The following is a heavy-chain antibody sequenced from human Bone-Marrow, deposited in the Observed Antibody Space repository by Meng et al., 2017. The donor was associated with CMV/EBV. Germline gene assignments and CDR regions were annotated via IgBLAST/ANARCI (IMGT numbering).Heavy chain of an antibody. CDR1: GFTFSNYW. Sequence: GESLKISCAASGFTFSNYWMHWVRQAPGKGLVWVSHINSDGSSTSYADSVKGRFTISRDNTRNTLFLQMNSLRAEDTAVYYCARESAVVTGNDAFDIWGQGTMVTVSS. D-gene: IGHD2-21*02. CDR3: ARESAVVTGNDAFDI. J-gene: IGHJ3*02. V-gene: IGHV3-74*01. CDR2: INSDGSST.